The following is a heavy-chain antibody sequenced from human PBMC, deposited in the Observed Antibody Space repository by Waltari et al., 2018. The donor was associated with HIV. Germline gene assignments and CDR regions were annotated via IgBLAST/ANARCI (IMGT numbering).Heavy chain of an antibody. CDR1: GGSFSTYY. CDR3: ARHRFTRGNSAWYFLY. Sequence: QVRLQQWGAGLLKPSETLSLTCAVYGGSFSTYYWTWIRQNPEKGLEWIGEINHSGTTDYNPSLKSRLTMSIDTSKNQFSLKLNSVTAADTAVYYCARHRFTRGNSAWYFLYWGQGTHVTVSS. J-gene: IGHJ4*02. V-gene: IGHV4-34*02. D-gene: IGHD6-19*01. CDR2: INHSGTT.